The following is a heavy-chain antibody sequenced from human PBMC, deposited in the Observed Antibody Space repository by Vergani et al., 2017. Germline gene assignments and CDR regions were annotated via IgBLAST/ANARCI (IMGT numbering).Heavy chain of an antibody. CDR2: IYWNDDK. Sequence: QITLKESGPTLVKPTQTLTLTCTFSGFSLSTSGVGVGWIRKPPGKALEWLALIYWNDDKRYSPSLKSRLTITKDTSKNQVVLTMTNMDPVDTATYYCAHTYGPRIAVAGTVDYWGQGTLVTVSS. CDR3: AHTYGPRIAVAGTVDY. CDR1: GFSLSTSGVG. J-gene: IGHJ4*02. D-gene: IGHD6-19*01. V-gene: IGHV2-5*01.